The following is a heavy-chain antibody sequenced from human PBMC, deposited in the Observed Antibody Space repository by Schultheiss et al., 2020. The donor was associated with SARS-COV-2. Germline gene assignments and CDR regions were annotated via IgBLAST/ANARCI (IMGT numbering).Heavy chain of an antibody. CDR2: ISSSSSYI. V-gene: IGHV3-21*01. CDR3: ARDDFWSAIARLYDY. D-gene: IGHD3-3*01. CDR1: GFTFSSYS. Sequence: GGSLSLSCAASGFTFSSYSMNWVRQSPGKGLEGVSSISSSSSYIYYADSVQSRFTSSRDNANNALYVQMNSLRAEDKAVYYCARDDFWSAIARLYDYWGQGTVVTVSS. J-gene: IGHJ4*02.